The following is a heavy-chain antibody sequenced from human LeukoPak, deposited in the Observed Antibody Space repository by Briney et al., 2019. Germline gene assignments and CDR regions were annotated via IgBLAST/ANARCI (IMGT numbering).Heavy chain of an antibody. V-gene: IGHV4-59*12. CDR2: IYYDGST. Sequence: SETLSLTCTVSGGSISSYYWSWIRQSPGKGLEWIGYIYYDGSTNYNPSLRGRVTISVDTPKNQFSLKLSSVTAAETAVYYCAREGRYRYGYNEYHLYMDIWGKGTTVTVSS. D-gene: IGHD5-18*01. J-gene: IGHJ6*03. CDR3: AREGRYRYGYNEYHLYMDI. CDR1: GGSISSYY.